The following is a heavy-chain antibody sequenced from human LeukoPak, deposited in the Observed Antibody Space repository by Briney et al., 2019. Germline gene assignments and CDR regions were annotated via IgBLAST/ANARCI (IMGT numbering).Heavy chain of an antibody. V-gene: IGHV5-51*01. CDR1: GYSFTTYW. CDR2: IYPADSTA. D-gene: IGHD3-22*01. J-gene: IGHJ5*02. Sequence: GESLKISCKASGYSFTTYWIGWVRQVPGKGLEWVGIIYPADSTAKYSPSFQGQVTISVDKSISTAYLQWSRLEASDTAMYYCARSGYLYWFDPWGQGTLVTVSS. CDR3: ARSGYLYWFDP.